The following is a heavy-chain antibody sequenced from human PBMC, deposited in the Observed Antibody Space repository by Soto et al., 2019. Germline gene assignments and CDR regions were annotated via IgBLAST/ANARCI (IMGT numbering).Heavy chain of an antibody. CDR3: AREEVWYGDYPLHTFDY. CDR2: IKQDGSEK. CDR1: GFTFSSDW. J-gene: IGHJ4*02. V-gene: IGHV3-7*01. Sequence: EVQLVESGGGVVQPGGSLRLSCAASGFTFSSDWMIWVRQAPGKGLEWVANIKQDGSEKYYVDSVKGRFTISRDNAKNSLYLQMNSLRAEDTAVYYCAREEVWYGDYPLHTFDYWGQGTLVTVSS. D-gene: IGHD4-17*01.